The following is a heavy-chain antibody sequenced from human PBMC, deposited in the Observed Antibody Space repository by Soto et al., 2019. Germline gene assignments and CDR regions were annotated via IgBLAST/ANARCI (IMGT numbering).Heavy chain of an antibody. V-gene: IGHV3-23*01. J-gene: IGHJ6*02. Sequence: GGSLRLSCAASGFTFSSYAMSWVRQAPGKGLECVSTISGSGGTTYYADSVKGRFTISRDNSKNTLYLQMNSLRAEDTAVYYCTRGHYYGMDVWGQGTTVTVSS. CDR3: TRGHYYGMDV. CDR1: GFTFSSYA. CDR2: ISGSGGTT.